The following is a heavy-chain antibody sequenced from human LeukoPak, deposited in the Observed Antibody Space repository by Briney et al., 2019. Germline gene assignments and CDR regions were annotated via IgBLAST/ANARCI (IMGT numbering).Heavy chain of an antibody. J-gene: IGHJ2*01. D-gene: IGHD3-22*01. CDR3: AREGMGVLQYDSSGYSWYFDL. CDR2: INPSGGST. Sequence: ASVKVSCKASGYTFTSYYMHWVRQAPGQGLEWMGIINPSGGSTSYAQKFQGRVTMTRDTSTSTVYMELSSLRSEDTAVYYCAREGMGVLQYDSSGYSWYFDLWGRGTLVTVSS. V-gene: IGHV1-46*01. CDR1: GYTFTSYY.